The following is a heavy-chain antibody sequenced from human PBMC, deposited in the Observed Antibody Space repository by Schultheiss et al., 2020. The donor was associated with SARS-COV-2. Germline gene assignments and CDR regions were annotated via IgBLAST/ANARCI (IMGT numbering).Heavy chain of an antibody. D-gene: IGHD5-18*01. Sequence: GGSLRLSCAASGFTFSSYWMHWVRQAPGKGLLWVSRINSDGSSTRYADSVNGRFAISRDNAKNTLYLQMNSLRAEDTAVYYCVRDRGTAILPGDYWGQGTLVTVSS. CDR1: GFTFSSYW. J-gene: IGHJ4*02. V-gene: IGHV3-74*01. CDR2: INSDGSST. CDR3: VRDRGTAILPGDY.